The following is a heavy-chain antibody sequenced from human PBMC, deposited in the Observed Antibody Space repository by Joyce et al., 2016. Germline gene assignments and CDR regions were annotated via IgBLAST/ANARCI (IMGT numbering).Heavy chain of an antibody. D-gene: IGHD2-15*01. CDR1: AYNFTNYW. CDR3: ARLRHCSGGSCFNDFDF. Sequence: EVQLVQSGAEVKKPGESLRISCQGSAYNFTNYWITWVRQLPGKGREWVGRVYRSDSYSDYGPSFQGHVTVSADKSISTAYLQWSSLKASDSAVYYCARLRHCSGGSCFNDFDFWGQGTLVTVSS. CDR2: VYRSDSYS. J-gene: IGHJ4*02. V-gene: IGHV5-10-1*03.